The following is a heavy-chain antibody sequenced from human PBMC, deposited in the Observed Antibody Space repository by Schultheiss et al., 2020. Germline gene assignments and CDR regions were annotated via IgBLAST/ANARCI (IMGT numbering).Heavy chain of an antibody. CDR2: IYYSGST. CDR3: ARGRYCSSTSCYIRDYGMDV. D-gene: IGHD2-2*02. CDR1: GGSVSSGSYY. V-gene: IGHV4-61*01. J-gene: IGHJ6*02. Sequence: SETLSLTCTVSGGSVSSGSYYWSWIRQPPGKGLEWIGYIYYSGSTYYNPSLKSRVTISVDTSKNQFSLKLSSVTAADTAVYYCARGRYCSSTSCYIRDYGMDVWGQGTTVTVS.